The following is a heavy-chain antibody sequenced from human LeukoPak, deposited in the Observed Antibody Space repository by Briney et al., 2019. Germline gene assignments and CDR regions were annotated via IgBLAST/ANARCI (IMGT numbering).Heavy chain of an antibody. CDR1: GFTFSSYG. V-gene: IGHV3-30*02. CDR3: AKGVKYIVMVTAQHYFDY. J-gene: IGHJ4*02. Sequence: GGSLRLSCAASGFTFSSYGMHWVRQAPGKGLEWVAFIRYDGSNKYYADSVKGRFTISRDNSKNTLYLQMNTLRADDTAVYYCAKGVKYIVMVTAQHYFDYWGQGTLVTVSS. D-gene: IGHD2-21*02. CDR2: IRYDGSNK.